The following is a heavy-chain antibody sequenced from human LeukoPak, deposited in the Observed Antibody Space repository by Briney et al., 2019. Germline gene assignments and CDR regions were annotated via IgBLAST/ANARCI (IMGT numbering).Heavy chain of an antibody. D-gene: IGHD1-20*01. CDR3: ARHRKDVSNWQTYYYYYYYMDV. CDR1: GGSISSSSYY. V-gene: IGHV4-39*01. CDR2: IYYSGST. J-gene: IGHJ6*03. Sequence: PSETLSLTCTVSGGSISSSSYYWGWIRQPPGKGLEWIGSIYYSGSTYYNPSLKSRVTISVDTSKNQFSLKLSSVTAADTAVYYCARHRKDVSNWQTYYYYYYYMDVWGKGTTVTVSS.